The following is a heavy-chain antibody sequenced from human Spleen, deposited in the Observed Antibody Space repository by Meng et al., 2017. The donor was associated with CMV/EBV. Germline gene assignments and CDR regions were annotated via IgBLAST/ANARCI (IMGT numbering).Heavy chain of an antibody. V-gene: IGHV3-7*01. CDR2: IKQDGSEK. J-gene: IGHJ6*02. Sequence: GESLKISCAASGFTFSSYWMSWVRQAPGKGLEWVANIKQDGSEKYYVDSVKGRFTISRDNAKNSLYLQMNSLRAEDTAVYYCARDEPAAILGPYGMDVWGQGTTVTVSS. CDR1: GFTFSSYW. D-gene: IGHD2-2*02. CDR3: ARDEPAAILGPYGMDV.